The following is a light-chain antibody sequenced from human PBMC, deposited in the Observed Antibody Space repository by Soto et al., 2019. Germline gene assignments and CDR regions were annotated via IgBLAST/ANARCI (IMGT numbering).Light chain of an antibody. CDR3: QKYNSVPAT. CDR1: QGISNA. V-gene: IGKV1-27*01. J-gene: IGKJ5*01. Sequence: DIQMTQSPSSLSASVGDRVTITCRASQGISNALAWYQQKPGKVPKLLIYAASTLQSGVPSRFSGSGSGADFTLTISSLQPEDVATYYCQKYNSVPATFGQGTRLEIK. CDR2: AAS.